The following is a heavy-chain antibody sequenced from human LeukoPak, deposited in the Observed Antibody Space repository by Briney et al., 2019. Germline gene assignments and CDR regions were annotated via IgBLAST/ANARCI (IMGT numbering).Heavy chain of an antibody. CDR2: ISGGGGNT. D-gene: IGHD6-19*01. J-gene: IGHJ4*02. V-gene: IGHV3-23*01. CDR3: TKAYASGWYERDY. Sequence: PGGSLRLSCTAAGFAFSSYALSWVRQPPGKGLAWVSAISGGGGNTYYADSARGRFTISRDNSKNTLYLQLNSLRAEDTAVYYCTKAYASGWYERDYWGQGTLVTVSS. CDR1: GFAFSSYA.